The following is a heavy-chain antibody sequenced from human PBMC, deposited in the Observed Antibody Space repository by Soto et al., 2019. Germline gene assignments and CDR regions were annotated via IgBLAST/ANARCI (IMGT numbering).Heavy chain of an antibody. CDR3: ARDIESVTAKHFFYYYAMDV. V-gene: IGHV1-18*01. Sequence: ASVKVSCKASGFTFSNYGLNWVRQAPGQGLEWMGWVSANNGHTNYAQNLQGRVSMTTDTSTSTAYMELRGLRFDDTAVYYCARDIESVTAKHFFYYYAMDVWRQLTTVTVSS. CDR2: VSANNGHT. CDR1: GFTFSNYG. J-gene: IGHJ6*01. D-gene: IGHD2-8*01.